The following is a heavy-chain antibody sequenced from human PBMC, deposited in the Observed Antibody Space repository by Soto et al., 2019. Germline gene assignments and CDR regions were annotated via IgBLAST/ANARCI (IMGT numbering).Heavy chain of an antibody. J-gene: IGHJ4*02. Sequence: SGTLSLTCTVSGGSISSYYWSWIRQPPGKGLEWIAYFYYSGSTNYNPSLKSRVTISVDTSKNQFSLKLSSVTAADTAVYYCARFLGRDGYFDYCGQGTLVTVSS. CDR3: ARFLGRDGYFDY. CDR2: FYYSGST. V-gene: IGHV4-59*01. CDR1: GGSISSYY. D-gene: IGHD2-15*01.